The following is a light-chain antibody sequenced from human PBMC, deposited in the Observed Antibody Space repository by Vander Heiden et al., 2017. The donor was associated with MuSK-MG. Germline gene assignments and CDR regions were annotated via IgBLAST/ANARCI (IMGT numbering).Light chain of an antibody. V-gene: IGLV3-1*01. CDR1: KLGDKY. CDR2: QDS. Sequence: FKLPHQPPLSGSPGQTASITCSGDKLGDKYACWYQQKPGQSPVLVIYQDSKRPSGIPERFSGSNSGNTATLTISGTQAMDEADYYCQAWDSSTVVFGGGTKLTVL. J-gene: IGLJ2*01. CDR3: QAWDSSTVV.